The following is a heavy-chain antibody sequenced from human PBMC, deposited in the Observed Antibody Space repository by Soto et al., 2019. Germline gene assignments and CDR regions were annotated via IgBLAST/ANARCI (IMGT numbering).Heavy chain of an antibody. Sequence: QVQLVQSGAEVKKPGSSVKVSCKASGGTFSSYTISWVRQAPGQGLEWIGRIIPILCIANYAQKFKGRVTITADKSTSTAYMELSSLRSEDTAVYYCARVPYCSGGSCYQRPSWYFDLWGRGTLVTVSS. V-gene: IGHV1-69*02. D-gene: IGHD2-15*01. CDR2: IIPILCIA. CDR1: GGTFSSYT. J-gene: IGHJ2*01. CDR3: ARVPYCSGGSCYQRPSWYFDL.